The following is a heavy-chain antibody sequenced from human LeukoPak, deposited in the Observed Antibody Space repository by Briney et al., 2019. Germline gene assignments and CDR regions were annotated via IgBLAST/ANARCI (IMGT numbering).Heavy chain of an antibody. CDR1: GYTFTSYG. CDR2: ISAYNGNT. V-gene: IGHV1-18*01. CDR3: ARALYGEIDGY. J-gene: IGHJ4*02. Sequence: GASVKVSCKASGYTFTSYGISWVRQAPGQGLEWMGWISAYNGNTSCAQKLQGRVTMTTDTSTSTAYMELRSLRSDDTAVYYCARALYGEIDGYWGQGTLVTVSS. D-gene: IGHD4-17*01.